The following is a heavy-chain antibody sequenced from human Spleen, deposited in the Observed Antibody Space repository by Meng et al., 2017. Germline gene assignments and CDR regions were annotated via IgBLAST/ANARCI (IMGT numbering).Heavy chain of an antibody. Sequence: SETLSLTCTVSGGSISSEGYYWNWNRQPAGKGLQWIGRIYTSGSTDYNPHRKSRITISIDTTKNQFYLRLSTVTDADTAVDYSARDGSGYELDYWGQGTLVTVSS. CDR1: GGSISSEGYY. CDR3: ARDGSGYELDY. D-gene: IGHD5-12*01. CDR2: IYTSGST. J-gene: IGHJ4*02. V-gene: IGHV4-61*02.